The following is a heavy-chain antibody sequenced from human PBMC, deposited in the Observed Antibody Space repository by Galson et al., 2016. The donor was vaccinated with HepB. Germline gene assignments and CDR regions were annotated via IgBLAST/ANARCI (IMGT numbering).Heavy chain of an antibody. V-gene: IGHV4-34*01. D-gene: IGHD6-13*01. J-gene: IGHJ5*02. CDR2: ISHSGNT. Sequence: SETLSLTCAVSGGSFSGYYWSWIRQPPGKGLEWIGEISHSGNTQYNPSLKSRVSISLDTSKNQFSLKLTSVTAADTSLYYCARGVPGWSSSWYRGNRFDPWGQGALVIVSS. CDR1: GGSFSGYY. CDR3: ARGVPGWSSSWYRGNRFDP.